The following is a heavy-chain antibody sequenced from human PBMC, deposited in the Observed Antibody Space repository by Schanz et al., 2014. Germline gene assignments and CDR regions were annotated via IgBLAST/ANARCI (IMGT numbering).Heavy chain of an antibody. CDR3: AKDGPGGSGSYSADGGMDV. Sequence: DVQLLESGGGLVQPGGSLRLSCAASGFTFTNYAMSWVRQAPGKGLEWVSGISGSGASTYYADSVKGRFTISRDNSNKTVDLQMNSLQTEDTAVYYCAKDGPGGSGSYSADGGMDVWGQGTTVTVSS. D-gene: IGHD3-10*01. CDR2: ISGSGAST. J-gene: IGHJ6*02. V-gene: IGHV3-23*01. CDR1: GFTFTNYA.